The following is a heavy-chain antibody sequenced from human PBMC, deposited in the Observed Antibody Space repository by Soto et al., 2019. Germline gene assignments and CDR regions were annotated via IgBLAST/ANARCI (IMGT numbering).Heavy chain of an antibody. D-gene: IGHD3-22*01. CDR3: VRDWTHYDSSGPGDY. Sequence: QVQLVQSGAEVKKPGASVKVSCKASGYTFSSYPMHWVRQAPGQRLEWMGWINAGNGDTKYSQKFQGRVTMTRDTSAITADMELSSLRSEDTAVYYCVRDWTHYDSSGPGDYWGQGTLVTVSS. V-gene: IGHV1-3*01. J-gene: IGHJ4*02. CDR1: GYTFSSYP. CDR2: INAGNGDT.